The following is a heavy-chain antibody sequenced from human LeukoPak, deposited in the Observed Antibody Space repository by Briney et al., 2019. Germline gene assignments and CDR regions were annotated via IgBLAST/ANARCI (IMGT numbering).Heavy chain of an antibody. CDR2: INAGNGNT. CDR3: ARDLSSSWTPFDY. CDR1: GYTFTSYA. V-gene: IGHV1-3*01. Sequence: ASVKVSRKASGYTFTSYAMHWVRQAPGQRLEWMGWINAGNGNTKYSQKFQGRVTITRDTSASTAYMELSSLRSEDTAVYYCARDLSSSWTPFDYWGQGTLVTVSS. D-gene: IGHD6-13*01. J-gene: IGHJ4*02.